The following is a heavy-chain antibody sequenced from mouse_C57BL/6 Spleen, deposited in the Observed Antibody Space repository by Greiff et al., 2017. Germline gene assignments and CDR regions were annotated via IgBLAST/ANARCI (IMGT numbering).Heavy chain of an antibody. V-gene: IGHV14-2*01. J-gene: IGHJ2*01. CDR2: INSEDGDT. CDR1: GFNIKDYY. Sequence: EVQLQQSGAELVKPGVSVKLSCTASGFNIKDYYMHWVKQRTEQCMEWIGRINSEDGDTKYAPTFKGKTTITADTSSNTAYLQLSSLTSEDTAVYYWSRGPGIYYFDYWGQGTTLTVSS. D-gene: IGHD1-1*02. CDR3: SRGPGIYYFDY.